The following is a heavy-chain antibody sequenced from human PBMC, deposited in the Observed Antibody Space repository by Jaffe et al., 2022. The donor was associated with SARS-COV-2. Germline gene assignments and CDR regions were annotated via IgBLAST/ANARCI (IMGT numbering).Heavy chain of an antibody. Sequence: QVQLVESGGGVVQPGRSLRLSCAASGFTFSSYGMHWVRQAPGKGLEWVAVIWYDGSNKYYADSVKGRFTISRDNSKNTLYLQMNSLRAEDTAVYYCARGIIAVAGSYYFDYWGQGTLVTVSS. J-gene: IGHJ4*02. CDR3: ARGIIAVAGSYYFDY. D-gene: IGHD6-19*01. CDR1: GFTFSSYG. CDR2: IWYDGSNK. V-gene: IGHV3-33*01.